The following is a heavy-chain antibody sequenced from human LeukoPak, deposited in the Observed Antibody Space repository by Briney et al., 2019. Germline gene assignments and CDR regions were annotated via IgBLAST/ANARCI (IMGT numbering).Heavy chain of an antibody. Sequence: GGSLRLSCAASGFTFSSYAMSWVRQAPGKGLEWVSAISGSGGSTYYADSVKGRFTISRDNSKNTLYLQMNSLRAEDTAVYYCAKDPPPYYNWNYQGAFDIWGQGTMVTVSS. CDR1: GFTFSSYA. CDR2: ISGSGGST. J-gene: IGHJ3*02. V-gene: IGHV3-23*01. D-gene: IGHD1-7*01. CDR3: AKDPPPYYNWNYQGAFDI.